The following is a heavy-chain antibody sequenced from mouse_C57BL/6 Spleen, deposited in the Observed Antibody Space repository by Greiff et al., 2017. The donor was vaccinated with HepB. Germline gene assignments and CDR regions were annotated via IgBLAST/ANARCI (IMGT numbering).Heavy chain of an antibody. V-gene: IGHV1-18*01. CDR3: ARFWLRRGYWYFDV. CDR1: GYTFTDYN. CDR2: INPNNGGT. D-gene: IGHD2-2*01. J-gene: IGHJ1*03. Sequence: SGPELVKPGASVKIPCKASGYTFTDYNMDWVKQSHGKSLEWIGDINPNNGGTIYNQKFKGKATLTVDKSSSTAYMELRSLTSEDTAVYYCARFWLRRGYWYFDVWGTGTTVTVSS.